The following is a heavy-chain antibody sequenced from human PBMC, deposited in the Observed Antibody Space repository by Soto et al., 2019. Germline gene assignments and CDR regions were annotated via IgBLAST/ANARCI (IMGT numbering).Heavy chain of an antibody. CDR3: VSQRTSVLTQGYFDY. CDR1: GGSVSYSNYY. V-gene: IGHV4-39*01. D-gene: IGHD2-8*01. CDR2: VYYRGRS. Sequence: PSETLSLTCTVSGGSVSYSNYYWGWIRQSPGKGLEWIGSVYYRGRSYSKSSVKSRVTISVDTSKNQFSLNLNSVTASDTAVYFCVSQRTSVLTQGYFDYWGPGALVTVSS. J-gene: IGHJ4*02.